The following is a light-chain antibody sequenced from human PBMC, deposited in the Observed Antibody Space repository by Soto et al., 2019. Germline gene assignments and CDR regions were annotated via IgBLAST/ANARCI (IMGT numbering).Light chain of an antibody. Sequence: EIELTQSPSTLSLYQGERATLXXRASQSVSSSYLAWYQQKPGQAPRVXIYGASSRATGIPDRFSGSGAGTDFTLTISRLEPEDFAVYYCQQYGSSPRTFGQGTKVDIK. CDR3: QQYGSSPRT. CDR1: QSVSSSY. V-gene: IGKV3-20*01. J-gene: IGKJ1*01. CDR2: GAS.